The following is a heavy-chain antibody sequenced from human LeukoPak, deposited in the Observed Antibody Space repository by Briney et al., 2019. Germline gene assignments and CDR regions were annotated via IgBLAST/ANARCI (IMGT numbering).Heavy chain of an antibody. CDR2: IYYGGST. CDR3: ARERAAYYYDSSGIT. V-gene: IGHV4-59*01. D-gene: IGHD3-22*01. Sequence: SETLSLTCTVSGGSISSYYWSWIRQPPGKGLEWIGYIYYGGSTNYNPSLKSRVTISVDTSKNQFSLKLSSVTAADTAVYYCARERAAYYYDSSGITWGQGTLVTVSS. J-gene: IGHJ5*02. CDR1: GGSISSYY.